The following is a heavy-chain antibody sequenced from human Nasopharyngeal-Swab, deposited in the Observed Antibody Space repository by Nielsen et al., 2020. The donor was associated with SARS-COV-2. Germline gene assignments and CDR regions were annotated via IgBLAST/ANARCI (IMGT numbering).Heavy chain of an antibody. Sequence: WIRQPPGKGLEWIGYIYYSGSTNYNPSLKSRVTISVDTSKNQFSLKLSSVTAADTAVYYCAGGTTIFGVVITPFDYWGQGTLVTVSS. CDR2: IYYSGST. CDR3: AGGTTIFGVVITPFDY. V-gene: IGHV4-59*01. D-gene: IGHD3-3*01. J-gene: IGHJ4*02.